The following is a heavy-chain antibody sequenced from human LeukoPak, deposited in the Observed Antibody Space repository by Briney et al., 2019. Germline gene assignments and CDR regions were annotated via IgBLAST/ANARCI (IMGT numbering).Heavy chain of an antibody. D-gene: IGHD6-13*01. J-gene: IGHJ5*02. CDR1: GDSITSYY. CDR3: ARRRAEGGSNGHYNWFDP. V-gene: IGHV4-59*08. Sequence: PSETLSLTCTVSGDSITSYYWSWIRQPPGKRLEWIGSMSYSGSTNYNPSLKSRVTMSVDTTKNQFSLRLNSVTAADTAVYYCARRRAEGGSNGHYNWFDPWGQGTLVTVSS. CDR2: MSYSGST.